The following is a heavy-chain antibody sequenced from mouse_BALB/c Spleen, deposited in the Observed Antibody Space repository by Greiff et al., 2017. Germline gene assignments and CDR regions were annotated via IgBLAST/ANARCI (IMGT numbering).Heavy chain of an antibody. D-gene: IGHD2-2*01. CDR3: ARNWLTRGYYFDY. J-gene: IGHJ2*01. CDR1: GFTFSSFG. V-gene: IGHV5-17*02. CDR2: ISSGSSTI. Sequence: EVKLMESGGGLVQPGGSRKLSCAASGFTFSSFGMHWVRQAPEKGLEWVAYISSGSSTIYYADTVKGRFTISRDNPKNTLFLQMTSLRSEDTAMYYCARNWLTRGYYFDYWGQGTTLTVSS.